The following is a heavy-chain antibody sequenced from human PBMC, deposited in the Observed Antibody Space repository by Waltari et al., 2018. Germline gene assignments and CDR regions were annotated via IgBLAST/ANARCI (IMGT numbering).Heavy chain of an antibody. CDR1: GGSFRGYY. V-gene: IGHV4-34*01. CDR2: INHSGST. J-gene: IGHJ6*03. Sequence: QVQLQQWGAGLLKPSETLSLTCAVYGGSFRGYYWSWIRQPPGKGLEWIGEINHSGSTNYNPSLKSRVTISVDTSKNQFSLKLSSVTAADTAVYYCARGGRGSGRGYMDVWGKGTTVTVSS. D-gene: IGHD3-10*01. CDR3: ARGGRGSGRGYMDV.